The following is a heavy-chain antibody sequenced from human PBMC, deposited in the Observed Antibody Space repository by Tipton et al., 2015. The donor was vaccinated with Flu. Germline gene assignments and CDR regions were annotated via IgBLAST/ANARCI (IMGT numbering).Heavy chain of an antibody. CDR3: ARAGGSNSWYVS. CDR2: IYYIGTT. D-gene: IGHD2-15*01. CDR1: GGPITSGADD. V-gene: IGHV4-30-4*08. J-gene: IGHJ5*02. Sequence: TLSLTCTVSGGPITSGADDWSWIRQHPGKGLEWIGHIYYIGTTNYNPSLKSRVTISVHSPKNQFSLRLSSVTAADTAVYYCARAGGSNSWYVSWGQGSLVTVSS.